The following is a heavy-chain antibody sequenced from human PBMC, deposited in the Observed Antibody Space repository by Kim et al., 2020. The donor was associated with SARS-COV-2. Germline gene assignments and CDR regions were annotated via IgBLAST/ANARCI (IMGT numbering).Heavy chain of an antibody. J-gene: IGHJ6*02. Sequence: SETLSLTCTVSGGSISSGGYYWSWIRQHPGKGLEWIGYIYYSGSTYYNPSLKSRVTISVDTSKNQFSLKLSSVTAADTAVYYCARVENGSGSYWPRYYYGMDVWGQGTTVTVSS. CDR3: ARVENGSGSYWPRYYYGMDV. V-gene: IGHV4-31*03. D-gene: IGHD3-10*01. CDR1: GGSISSGGYY. CDR2: IYYSGST.